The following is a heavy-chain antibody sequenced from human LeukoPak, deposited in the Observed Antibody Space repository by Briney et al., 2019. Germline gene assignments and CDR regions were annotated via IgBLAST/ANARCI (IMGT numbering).Heavy chain of an antibody. CDR3: ARDIEGDIAVAGTALDY. CDR1: GFTFSSYG. Sequence: GRSLRLSCAASGFTFSSYGMHWVRQAPGKGLEWVAVIWYDGSNKYYADSVKGRFTISRDNSKNTLHLQMNSLRAEDTAVYYCARDIEGDIAVAGTALDYWGQGTLVTVSS. V-gene: IGHV3-33*01. CDR2: IWYDGSNK. J-gene: IGHJ4*02. D-gene: IGHD6-19*01.